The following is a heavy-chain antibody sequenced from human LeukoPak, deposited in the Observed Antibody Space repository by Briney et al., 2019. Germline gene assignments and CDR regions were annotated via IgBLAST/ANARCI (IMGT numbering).Heavy chain of an antibody. CDR2: ISYDGSNK. CDR3: AREGGSQPYYYYYGMDV. J-gene: IGHJ6*02. D-gene: IGHD2-2*01. V-gene: IGHV3-30-3*01. Sequence: PGGSLRLSCAASGFTFSSYAMHWVRQAPGKGLEWVAVISYDGSNKYYADSVKGRFSISGDNSKNTLYLQMNSLRAEDTAVYYCAREGGSQPYYYYYGMDVWGQGTTVTVSS. CDR1: GFTFSSYA.